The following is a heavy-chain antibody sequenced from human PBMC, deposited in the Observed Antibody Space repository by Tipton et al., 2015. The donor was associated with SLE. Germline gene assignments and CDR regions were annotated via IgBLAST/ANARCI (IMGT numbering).Heavy chain of an antibody. CDR3: ARTEFVVVPAAHYYYYYMDV. CDR1: GGSFSGYY. CDR2: IYYSGST. V-gene: IGHV4-34*01. D-gene: IGHD2-2*01. J-gene: IGHJ6*03. Sequence: TLSLTCAVYGGSFSGYYWSWIRQPPGKGLEWIGYIYYSGSTYYNPSLKSRVTISVDTSKNQFSLKLSSVTAADTAVYYCARTEFVVVPAAHYYYYYMDVWGKGTTVTVSS.